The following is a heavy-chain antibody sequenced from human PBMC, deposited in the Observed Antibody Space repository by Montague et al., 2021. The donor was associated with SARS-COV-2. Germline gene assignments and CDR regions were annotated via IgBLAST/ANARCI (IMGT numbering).Heavy chain of an antibody. CDR2: IIHSGST. CDR3: ARFAYRRRYRGSYYGLDD. J-gene: IGHJ6*02. D-gene: IGHD2-2*02. CDR1: GGSFSGYY. Sequence: SETLSLTCAVYGGSFSGYYWSWIRQPPGKGLEWIGEIIHSGSTNYNPSLESRVTISIDTSKNQFSLKLSSVTAADTAVYYCARFAYRRRYRGSYYGLDDWGQGTPVTVSS. V-gene: IGHV4-34*12.